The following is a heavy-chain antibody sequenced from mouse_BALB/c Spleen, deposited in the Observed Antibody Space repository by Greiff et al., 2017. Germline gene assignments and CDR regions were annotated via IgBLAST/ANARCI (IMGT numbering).Heavy chain of an antibody. CDR2: INPSTGYT. D-gene: IGHD4-1*01. Sequence: QVQLKESGAELAKPGASVKMSCKASGYTFTSYLMHWVKQRPGQGLEWIGYINPSTGYTEYNQKFKDKATLTADKSSSTAYMQLSSLTSEDSAVYYCARSLGRTWFAYWGQGTLVTVSA. CDR3: ARSLGRTWFAY. CDR1: GYTFTSYL. V-gene: IGHV1-4*01. J-gene: IGHJ3*01.